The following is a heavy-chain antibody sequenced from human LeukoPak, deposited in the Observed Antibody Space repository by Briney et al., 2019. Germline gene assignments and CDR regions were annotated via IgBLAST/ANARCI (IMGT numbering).Heavy chain of an antibody. CDR2: ISSRSSFI. Sequence: GGSLRLSCVASEFTYSDYTMNWVRQAPGKGLEWVSSISSRSSFIYYADSVRGRFTISRDNARNSVYLQMDSLRAEDTAVYFWARDWARTGYCSSANCPDAFDLWGQGTMVTVSS. J-gene: IGHJ3*01. V-gene: IGHV3-21*01. D-gene: IGHD2-2*01. CDR1: EFTYSDYT. CDR3: ARDWARTGYCSSANCPDAFDL.